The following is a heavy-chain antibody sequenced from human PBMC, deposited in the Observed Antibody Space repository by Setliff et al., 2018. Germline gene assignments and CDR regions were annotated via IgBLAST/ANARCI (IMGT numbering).Heavy chain of an antibody. CDR3: ARDCFSASSPNWFDP. J-gene: IGHJ5*02. D-gene: IGHD2-21*01. V-gene: IGHV4-34*12. CDR1: GGSFSGYY. CDR2: IIHSGST. Sequence: PSETLSLTCAVYGGSFSGYYWSWIRQPPGKRLEWIGEIIHSGSTNYNPSLKSRVTISVDTSKNQFSLKLSSVTAADTAVYYCARDCFSASSPNWFDPWGQGTLVTVSS.